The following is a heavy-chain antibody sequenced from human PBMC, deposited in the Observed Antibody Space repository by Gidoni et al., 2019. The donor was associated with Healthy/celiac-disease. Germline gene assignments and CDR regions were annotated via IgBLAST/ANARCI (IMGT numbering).Heavy chain of an antibody. CDR3: ARGARLTTVAPFDY. Sequence: QVQLVQSGAEVKKPGSSVKVSGKASGGTFSSYAISWVRQAPGQGLEWMGGIIPIFGTATYAQKFQGRVTITADESTSTAYMELSSLRSEDTAVYYCARGARLTTVAPFDYWGQGTLVTVSS. J-gene: IGHJ4*02. V-gene: IGHV1-69*01. CDR2: IIPIFGTA. CDR1: GGTFSSYA. D-gene: IGHD4-17*01.